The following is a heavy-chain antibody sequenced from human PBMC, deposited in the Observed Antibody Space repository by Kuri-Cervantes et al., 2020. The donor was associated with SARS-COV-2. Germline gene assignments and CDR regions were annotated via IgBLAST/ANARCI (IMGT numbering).Heavy chain of an antibody. CDR1: GGSISSYY. CDR3: ARMYYDFWSGYYKYYFDY. D-gene: IGHD3-3*01. V-gene: IGHV4-59*01. CDR2: IYYSGST. J-gene: IGHJ4*02. Sequence: SETLSLTCTVSGGSISSYYWGWIRQPPGKGLEWIGYIYYSGSTNYNPSLKSRVTISVDTSKNQFSLKLSSVTAADTAVYYCARMYYDFWSGYYKYYFDYWGQGTLVTVSS.